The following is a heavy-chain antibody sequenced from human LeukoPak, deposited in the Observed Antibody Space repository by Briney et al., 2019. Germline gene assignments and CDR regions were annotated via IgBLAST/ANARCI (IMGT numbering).Heavy chain of an antibody. V-gene: IGHV4-34*01. CDR3: ARGILGDCSGGSCYSSPH. CDR1: GGSFSGYY. CDR2: INHSGST. J-gene: IGHJ1*01. Sequence: PSETLSLTCAVYGGSFSGYYGCWICQPPGKGLGWIGEINHSGSTNYNPSLKSRVTISVDTSKNQFSLKLSPVTAADTAVYYCARGILGDCSGGSCYSSPHWGQGTLVTVSS. D-gene: IGHD2-15*01.